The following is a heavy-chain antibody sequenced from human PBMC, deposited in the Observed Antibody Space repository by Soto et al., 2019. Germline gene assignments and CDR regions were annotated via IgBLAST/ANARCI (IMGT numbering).Heavy chain of an antibody. CDR2: ISSSSSNI. D-gene: IGHD1-26*01. Sequence: GGSLRLSCAASGFTFDDYAMHWVRQAPGKGLEWVSGISSSSSNIDYADSVKGRFTISRDNAKNSLYLQMNSLRAEDTAVYYCAREWELDVDYWGQGTLVTVSS. V-gene: IGHV3-21*01. CDR3: AREWELDVDY. CDR1: GFTFDDYA. J-gene: IGHJ4*02.